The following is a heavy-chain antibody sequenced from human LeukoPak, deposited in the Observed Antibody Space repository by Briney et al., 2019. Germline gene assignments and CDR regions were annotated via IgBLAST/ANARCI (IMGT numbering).Heavy chain of an antibody. J-gene: IGHJ3*02. Sequence: GGSLRLSCAASGFTFSSFSMNWVRQAPGKGLEWVSYITSSSSAIYYADSVKGRVTISRDNAKNSLYLQVNSLRDEDTAVYYCARDTAYAFDIWGQGTKVTVSS. V-gene: IGHV3-48*02. D-gene: IGHD5-18*01. CDR2: ITSSSSAI. CDR1: GFTFSSFS. CDR3: ARDTAYAFDI.